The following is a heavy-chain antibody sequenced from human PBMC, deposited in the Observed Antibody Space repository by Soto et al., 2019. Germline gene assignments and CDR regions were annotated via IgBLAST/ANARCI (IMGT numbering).Heavy chain of an antibody. CDR3: ARGGCTNGVCYPSPRYYFDY. Sequence: SETLSLTCAVYGGSFSGYYWSWIRQPPGKGLEWIGEINHSGSTNYNPSLKSRVTISVDTSKNQFSLKLSSVTAADTAVYYCARGGCTNGVCYPSPRYYFDYWGQGTLVTVSS. V-gene: IGHV4-34*01. D-gene: IGHD2-8*01. CDR2: INHSGST. CDR1: GGSFSGYY. J-gene: IGHJ4*02.